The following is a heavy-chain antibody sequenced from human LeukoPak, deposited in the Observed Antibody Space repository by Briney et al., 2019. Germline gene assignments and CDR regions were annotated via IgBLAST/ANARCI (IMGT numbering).Heavy chain of an antibody. CDR3: ARGPSMVPNHFDY. Sequence: GGSLRLSCAASGFTVSSNYMSSVRQAPGKGLEWVSVIYSGGSTYYADSVKGRFTISRDNSKNTLHLQMNSLRAEDTAVYYCARGPSMVPNHFDYWGQGTLVTVSS. V-gene: IGHV3-53*01. J-gene: IGHJ4*02. D-gene: IGHD3-10*01. CDR1: GFTVSSNY. CDR2: IYSGGST.